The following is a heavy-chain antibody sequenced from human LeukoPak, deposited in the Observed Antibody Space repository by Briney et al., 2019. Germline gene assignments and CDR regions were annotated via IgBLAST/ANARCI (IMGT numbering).Heavy chain of an antibody. J-gene: IGHJ4*02. D-gene: IGHD5-12*01. V-gene: IGHV5-51*01. CDR2: IHPSDSET. Sequence: GESLKISCRSSGHDFTSYWIAWVRQLPGKGLEWMGIIHPSDSETQYGPSFQGQVTISADNSISTAYLRWSRLKASDTAMYYCARRGYSGYSPPDSWGQGTLVTVSS. CDR1: GHDFTSYW. CDR3: ARRGYSGYSPPDS.